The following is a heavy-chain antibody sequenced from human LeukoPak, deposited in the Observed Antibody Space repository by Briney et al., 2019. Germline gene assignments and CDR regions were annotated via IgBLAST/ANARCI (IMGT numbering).Heavy chain of an antibody. CDR2: INHVGST. J-gene: IGHJ4*02. CDR1: GGSFSGHY. Sequence: SETLSLTCAVYGGSFSGHYWSWIRQPPGKGLEWIGEINHVGSTAYNPSLKSRVTVSEDTSKNQFSLKLSSVTATDTAVYYCARTPTALVRGGYYFDNWGQGTLVTVSS. D-gene: IGHD6-6*01. V-gene: IGHV4-34*01. CDR3: ARTPTALVRGGYYFDN.